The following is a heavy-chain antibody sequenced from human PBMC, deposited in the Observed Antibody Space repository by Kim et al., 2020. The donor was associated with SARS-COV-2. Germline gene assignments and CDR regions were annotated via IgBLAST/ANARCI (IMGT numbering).Heavy chain of an antibody. V-gene: IGHV4-61*01. CDR3: ARDSVAGPPY. CDR2: IYYSGST. D-gene: IGHD6-19*01. CDR1: GGSVSSGSYY. Sequence: SETLSLTCTVSGGSVSSGSYYWSWIRQPPGKGLEWIGYIYYSGSTNYNPSLKSRVTISVDTSKNQFSLKLSSVTAADTAVYYCARDSVAGPPYWGQGTLVTVSS. J-gene: IGHJ4*02.